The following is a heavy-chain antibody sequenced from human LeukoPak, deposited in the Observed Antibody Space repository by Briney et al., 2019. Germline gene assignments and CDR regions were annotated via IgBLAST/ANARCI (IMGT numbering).Heavy chain of an antibody. CDR2: VSGSGGST. Sequence: QAGGSLRLSCAASGFTFNSYAMTWVRQAPGKGLEWVSAVSGSGGSTYYPDSVEGRFTISRDNSKDTLYLQINSLRVEDTAVYVCTKLGYYDFWSNYLVFDNWGQGTLVTVSS. J-gene: IGHJ4*02. V-gene: IGHV3-23*01. D-gene: IGHD3-3*01. CDR1: GFTFNSYA. CDR3: TKLGYYDFWSNYLVFDN.